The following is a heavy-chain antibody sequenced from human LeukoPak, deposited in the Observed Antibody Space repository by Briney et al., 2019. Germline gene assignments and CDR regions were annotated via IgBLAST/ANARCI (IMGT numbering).Heavy chain of an antibody. Sequence: KPSETLSLTCTVSGASISSYYWSWIRQPPGKGLEWIGYISYSGSTNYNPSLKSRVTISADTSKNQVSLTLSSVTAADTAVYYCARENGGGYWFDPWGQGTLVTVSS. V-gene: IGHV4-59*12. CDR1: GASISSYY. CDR2: ISYSGST. D-gene: IGHD3-10*01. CDR3: ARENGGGYWFDP. J-gene: IGHJ5*02.